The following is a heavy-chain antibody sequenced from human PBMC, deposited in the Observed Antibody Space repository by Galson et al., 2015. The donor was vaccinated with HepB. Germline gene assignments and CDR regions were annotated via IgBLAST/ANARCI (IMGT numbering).Heavy chain of an antibody. V-gene: IGHV3-30-3*01. CDR1: GFTFSSHA. D-gene: IGHD6-19*01. Sequence: SLRLSCAASGFTFSSHAMHWVRQAPGKGLEWVAVISYDGSNKYYADSVKGRFTISRDNSKNTLYLQMNSLRTEDTAVYYCARDGYSRGWLGWFDPWGQGTLVTVSS. CDR3: ARDGYSRGWLGWFDP. J-gene: IGHJ5*02. CDR2: ISYDGSNK.